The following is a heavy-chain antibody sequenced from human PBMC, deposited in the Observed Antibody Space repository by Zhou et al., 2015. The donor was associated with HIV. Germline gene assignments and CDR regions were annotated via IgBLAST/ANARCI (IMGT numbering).Heavy chain of an antibody. CDR2: ISWNSGSI. CDR3: VKDRYSSGWGFFQH. Sequence: EVQLVESGGGLVQPGRSLRLSCAASGFIFDHYAMHWVRLAPGKGLEWVSGISWNSGSIGYADSVKGRFTISRDNAKNSLYLQMNSLRPEDTALYYCVKDRYSSGWGFFQHWGQGTLVTVSS. J-gene: IGHJ1*01. D-gene: IGHD6-19*01. V-gene: IGHV3-9*01. CDR1: GFIFDHYA.